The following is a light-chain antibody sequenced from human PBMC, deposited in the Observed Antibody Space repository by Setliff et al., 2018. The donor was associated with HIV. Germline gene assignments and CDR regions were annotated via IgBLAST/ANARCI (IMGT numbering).Light chain of an antibody. Sequence: QSVLTQTASVSGSPGQSITIACTGTSSDIAAYKYVSWYQQHPGKAPKLIIYEVSNRPSGISYRFSGSKSGNTASLTISGLQAEDEADYYCSSYTNTDTWVFGGGTKVTVL. CDR3: SSYTNTDTWV. V-gene: IGLV2-14*01. J-gene: IGLJ3*02. CDR2: EVS. CDR1: SSDIAAYKY.